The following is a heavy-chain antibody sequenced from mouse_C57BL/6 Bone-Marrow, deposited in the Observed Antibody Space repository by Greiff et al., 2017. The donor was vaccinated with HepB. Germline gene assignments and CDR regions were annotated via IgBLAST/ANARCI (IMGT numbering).Heavy chain of an antibody. V-gene: IGHV1-54*01. CDR2: INPGSGST. J-gene: IGHJ1*03. D-gene: IGHD1-1*01. CDR3: AREIYYYGSSYDWYFDV. CDR1: GYAFTNYL. Sequence: QVQLQQSGSELVRPGTSVKVSCKASGYAFTNYLIEWVKQRPGQGLEWIGVINPGSGSTNYNEKFKSKATLTVDTSSSTAYMQLSSLTSEDSAVYYCAREIYYYGSSYDWYFDVWGTGTTVTVSS.